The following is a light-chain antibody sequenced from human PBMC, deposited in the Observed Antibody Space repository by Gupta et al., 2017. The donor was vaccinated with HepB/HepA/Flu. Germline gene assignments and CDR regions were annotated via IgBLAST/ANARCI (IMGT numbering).Light chain of an antibody. Sequence: DIQMTQSPSSLSASVGDRVTITCRASQSISSYLNWYQQKPGKAPKLLIYAASSGQSGVPSRFSGSGSVKDFTLTISRRQTEDFANYYCQQCYSLWTFGQGTKVEIK. J-gene: IGKJ1*01. CDR3: QQCYSLWT. CDR2: AAS. CDR1: QSISSY. V-gene: IGKV1-39*01.